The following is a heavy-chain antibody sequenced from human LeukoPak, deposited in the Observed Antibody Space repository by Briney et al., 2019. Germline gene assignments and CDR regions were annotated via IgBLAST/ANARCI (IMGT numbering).Heavy chain of an antibody. J-gene: IGHJ5*02. CDR3: AKGVPMNFWSGYRRNNWFDP. Sequence: SETLSLTCAVYGGSFSGYYWSWIRQPPGKGLEWIGEINHSGSTNYNPSLKSRVTISVDTSKNQFSLKLSSVTAADTAVYYCAKGVPMNFWSGYRRNNWFDPWGQGTLVTVSS. D-gene: IGHD3-3*01. V-gene: IGHV4-34*01. CDR2: INHSGST. CDR1: GGSFSGYY.